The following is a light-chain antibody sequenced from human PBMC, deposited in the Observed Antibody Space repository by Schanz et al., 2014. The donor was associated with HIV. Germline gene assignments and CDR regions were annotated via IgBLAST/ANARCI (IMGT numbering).Light chain of an antibody. CDR2: AAS. CDR3: QQSYSIPWT. CDR1: QGISTS. Sequence: DIQMTQSPSTLSASVGHRVTITCRASQGISTSLNWYQQKPGKAPKLLIYAASSLQSGVPSRFSGSGSGTDFTLTIISLQPEDFATYYCQQSYSIPWTSGRGTKVEIK. J-gene: IGKJ1*01. V-gene: IGKV1-39*01.